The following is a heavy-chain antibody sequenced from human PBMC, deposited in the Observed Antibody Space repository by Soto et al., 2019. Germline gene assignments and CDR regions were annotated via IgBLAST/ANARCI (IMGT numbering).Heavy chain of an antibody. CDR1: GGTFSSYA. D-gene: IGHD3-10*01. J-gene: IGHJ5*02. CDR2: IIPIFGTA. CDR3: AREVKELLSVVWFDP. Sequence: SVKVPCKASGGTFSSYAISWVRQAPGQGLEWIGGIIPIFGTANYAQKFQGRVTITADESTSTAYMELSSLRSEDTAVYYCAREVKELLSVVWFDPWGQGTLVTVSS. V-gene: IGHV1-69*13.